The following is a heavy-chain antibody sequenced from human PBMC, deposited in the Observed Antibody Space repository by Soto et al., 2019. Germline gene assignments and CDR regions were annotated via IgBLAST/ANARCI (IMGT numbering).Heavy chain of an antibody. CDR2: ISDTGGTK. V-gene: IGHV3-11*01. CDR1: GFTFSDYY. Sequence: GGSLRLSCAASGFTFSDYYMSWIRQAPGKGLEWVSYISDTGGTKYYAESVKGRFTISRDNTKNSLYLQMNSLRAEDTAVYYCEREMVIAPTNHYYYGMDVWAQGSTVTVSS. D-gene: IGHD2-15*01. CDR3: EREMVIAPTNHYYYGMDV. J-gene: IGHJ6*02.